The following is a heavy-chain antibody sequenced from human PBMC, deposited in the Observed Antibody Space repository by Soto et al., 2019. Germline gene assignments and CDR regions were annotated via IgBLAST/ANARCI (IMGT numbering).Heavy chain of an antibody. CDR3: ARDLGGWPDY. CDR1: GYAFTNYH. D-gene: IGHD2-15*01. V-gene: IGHV1-46*01. CDR2: IKPGGGST. J-gene: IGHJ4*02. Sequence: ASVKVSCKASGYAFTNYHLHWLRQAPGKGPEWMGIIKPGGGSTGYAQKFQGRVTITRDTSASTAYMELSSLRSEDTAVYYCARDLGGWPDYWGQGTLVTVSS.